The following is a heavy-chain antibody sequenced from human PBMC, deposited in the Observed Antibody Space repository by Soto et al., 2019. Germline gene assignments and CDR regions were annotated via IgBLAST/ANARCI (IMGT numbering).Heavy chain of an antibody. V-gene: IGHV1-8*01. Sequence: ASVKVSCKASGHSFTSYDINWVRHATGQGLEWMGWMNPNSGNTGYAQKFQGRVTMTRNTSISTAYMELSSLRSEDTAVYYCARGSRDIVGVPAAYLLDCWGQGTLVTAAS. CDR3: ARGSRDIVGVPAAYLLDC. D-gene: IGHD2-2*01. CDR1: GHSFTSYD. J-gene: IGHJ4*02. CDR2: MNPNSGNT.